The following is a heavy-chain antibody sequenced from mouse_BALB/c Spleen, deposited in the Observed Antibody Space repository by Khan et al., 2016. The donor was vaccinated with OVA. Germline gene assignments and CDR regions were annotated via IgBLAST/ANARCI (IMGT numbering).Heavy chain of an antibody. CDR3: STRGLCGIFAY. CDR2: IDPSSAYT. D-gene: IGHD1-1*02. J-gene: IGHJ3*01. CDR1: GYTFTTYW. V-gene: IGHV1-7*01. Sequence: QVQLQQSGAELAKPGASLKMSCTASGYTFTTYWIHWVIQRPGQGLEWFGYIDPSSAYTEYNQKFKDKATLTADKSSSTAYMQLTNLTSADSAVDYCSTRGLCGIFAYWGQGTLLTVST.